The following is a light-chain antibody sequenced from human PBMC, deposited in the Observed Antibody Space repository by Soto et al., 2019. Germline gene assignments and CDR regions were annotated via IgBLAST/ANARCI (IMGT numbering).Light chain of an antibody. CDR2: QVS. J-gene: IGKJ2*01. Sequence: DVVMTQSPLSLPVTLGQPASISCRSSQGLLHSNGDTFLSWFQQRPGQSPRRLIYQVSNRDSGVPDRFSGSGSGTDFTLTISRVEAEDVGIYYCMQGNHWPYTFGQGTKLEI. CDR3: MQGNHWPYT. V-gene: IGKV2-30*02. CDR1: QGLLHSNGDTF.